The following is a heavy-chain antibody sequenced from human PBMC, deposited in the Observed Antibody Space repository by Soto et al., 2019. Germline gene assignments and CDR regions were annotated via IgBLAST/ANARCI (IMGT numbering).Heavy chain of an antibody. J-gene: IGHJ6*02. Sequence: SETLSLTCTVSGASISGFYWSWIRKSAGKGLEWIGRIYATGTTDYNPSLKSRVMMSVDTSKKQFSLKLRSVTAADTAVYYCARGGNIVVVPAAIPHYYYYGMDVWGQGTTVTVSS. CDR1: GASISGFY. CDR2: IYATGTT. V-gene: IGHV4-4*07. D-gene: IGHD2-2*01. CDR3: ARGGNIVVVPAAIPHYYYYGMDV.